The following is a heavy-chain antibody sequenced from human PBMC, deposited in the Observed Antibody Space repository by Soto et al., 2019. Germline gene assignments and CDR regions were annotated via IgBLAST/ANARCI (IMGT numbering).Heavy chain of an antibody. J-gene: IGHJ4*02. Sequence: SVKVSCKASGGSFSTLGMNWVRQAPGQGLEWMGGIIPLFGKARYAETSQGRVTITADTSTGTAYMEVSSLRSDDTAVFYCATAHNSGWYFFDYWGPGTLVTVSS. CDR2: IIPLFGKA. CDR1: GGSFSTLG. D-gene: IGHD6-19*01. CDR3: ATAHNSGWYFFDY. V-gene: IGHV1-69*06.